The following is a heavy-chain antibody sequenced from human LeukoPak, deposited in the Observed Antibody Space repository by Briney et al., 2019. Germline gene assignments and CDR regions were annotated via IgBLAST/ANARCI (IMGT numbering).Heavy chain of an antibody. CDR2: IRGGSIYT. D-gene: IGHD4-17*01. CDR3: ARDPNGDYIGAFDM. Sequence: GGSLRLSCAASGFTFSNYAMFWVRQTPSKGLEWVSSIRGGSIYTVYADSVKGRFTISRDDSKNTLYLQMDSLRAEDTATYYCARDPNGDYIGAFDMWGQGTVVTVSS. V-gene: IGHV3-23*01. CDR1: GFTFSNYA. J-gene: IGHJ3*02.